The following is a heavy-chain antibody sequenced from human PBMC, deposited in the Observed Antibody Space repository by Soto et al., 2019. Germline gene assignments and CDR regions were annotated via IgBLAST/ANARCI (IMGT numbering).Heavy chain of an antibody. CDR1: GFTFSSYS. V-gene: IGHV3-21*01. CDR2: ISSSSSYI. CDR3: ATFQGIAAAGYWYFDL. Sequence: EVQLVESGGGLVKPGGSLRLSCAASGFTFSSYSMNWVRQAPGKGLEWVSSISSSSSYIYYADSVKGRFTISRDNAKNSLYLQMNSLRAEDTAVYYCATFQGIAAAGYWYFDLWGRGTLVTVSS. D-gene: IGHD6-13*01. J-gene: IGHJ2*01.